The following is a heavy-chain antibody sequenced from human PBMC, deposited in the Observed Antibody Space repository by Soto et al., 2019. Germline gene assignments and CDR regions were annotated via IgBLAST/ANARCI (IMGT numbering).Heavy chain of an antibody. Sequence: QVQLVQSGAEVKKPGASVRVSCKASGYTFTSYDINWVRQATGQGLEWMGWMNPNSGNTVYAQKFQGRVTMNSNTSISTADMELSTGRPKDTAVYYCASGRIAAPTEVFDFDIWGQGTMVTVSS. CDR1: GYTFTSYD. CDR2: MNPNSGNT. CDR3: ASGRIAAPTEVFDFDI. J-gene: IGHJ3*02. D-gene: IGHD6-6*01. V-gene: IGHV1-8*01.